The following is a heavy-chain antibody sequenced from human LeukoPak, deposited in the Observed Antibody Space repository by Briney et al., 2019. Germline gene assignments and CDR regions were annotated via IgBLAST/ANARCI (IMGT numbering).Heavy chain of an antibody. D-gene: IGHD1-14*01. J-gene: IGHJ4*02. CDR3: TTDLGTRYNIFDY. CDR1: EFTLSAYA. Sequence: TGGSVRLSCAASEFTLSAYANHWLRQAPGRGREWVAFVRYGGNIKYYADSVKGRFTISRDNSKNTLYFQMMSMRSEDTAVSYCTTDLGTRYNIFDYWGQGTLVTVSS. V-gene: IGHV3-30*02. CDR2: VRYGGNIK.